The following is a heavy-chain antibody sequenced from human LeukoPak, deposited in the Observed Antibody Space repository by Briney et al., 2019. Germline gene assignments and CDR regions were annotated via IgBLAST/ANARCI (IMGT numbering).Heavy chain of an antibody. CDR1: GGSISSSNW. V-gene: IGHV4-4*02. CDR3: ARVTRFITMVRGVTPDYFDY. Sequence: SETLSLACAVSGGSISSSNWWSWVRQPPGKGLEWIGEIYHGGSTNYNPSLKSRVTISVDKSKNQFSLKLSSVTAADTAVYYCARVTRFITMVRGVTPDYFDYWGQGTLVTVSS. CDR2: IYHGGST. D-gene: IGHD3-10*01. J-gene: IGHJ4*02.